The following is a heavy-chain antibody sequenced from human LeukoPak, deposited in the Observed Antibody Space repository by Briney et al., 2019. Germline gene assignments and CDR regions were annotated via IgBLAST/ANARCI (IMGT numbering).Heavy chain of an antibody. V-gene: IGHV5-51*01. CDR1: GYRFTSYW. Sequence: GESLKISCKGSGYRFTSYWIGWVRQMPGKGLGWMGVIYPGDSDTRYSPSFQGQVTISADKSISTAYLQWSSLKASDTAMYYCARRRKYSSSWYGFDYWGQGTLVTVSS. CDR3: ARRRKYSSSWYGFDY. CDR2: IYPGDSDT. D-gene: IGHD6-13*01. J-gene: IGHJ4*02.